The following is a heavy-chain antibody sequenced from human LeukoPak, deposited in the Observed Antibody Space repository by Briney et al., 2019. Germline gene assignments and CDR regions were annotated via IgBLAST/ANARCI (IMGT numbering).Heavy chain of an antibody. D-gene: IGHD2-15*01. CDR2: IYADGST. V-gene: IGHV4-4*07. CDR1: GGSISSSF. J-gene: IGHJ4*02. Sequence: PSETLSLTCTVSGGSISSSFWSWIRQPAGKGLEWIGRIYADGSTNYKPSLKSRITMSLDTPENQFSLKLTSVTAADTAVYFCARAPAGCGGTCAFDYWGQGTLVTVSS. CDR3: ARAPAGCGGTCAFDY.